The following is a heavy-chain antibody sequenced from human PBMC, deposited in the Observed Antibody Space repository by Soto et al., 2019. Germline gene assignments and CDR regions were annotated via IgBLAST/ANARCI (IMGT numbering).Heavy chain of an antibody. D-gene: IGHD3-10*01. CDR2: MNPNSGNT. V-gene: IGHV1-8*01. CDR3: AGGGAWLGEFFGGPNWFDP. Sequence: QVQLVQSGAEVKKPGASVKVSCKASGYTFTRYDINWVRQATGQGLAWMGWMNPNSGNTGYAQKFQGRVTMTRNTSRSTAYMELLSVGAEDKAVDYCAGGGAWLGEFFGGPNWFDPWGQGTLVTVSS. J-gene: IGHJ5*02. CDR1: GYTFTRYD.